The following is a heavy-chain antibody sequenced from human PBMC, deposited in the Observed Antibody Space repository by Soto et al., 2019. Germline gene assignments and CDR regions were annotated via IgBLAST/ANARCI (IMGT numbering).Heavy chain of an antibody. V-gene: IGHV1-46*03. CDR2: INPSGDAT. J-gene: IGHJ6*02. D-gene: IGHD1-26*01. CDR1: GYTFTSYY. CDR3: LRLIVGRDMDV. Sequence: ASVKGSCKAYGYTFTSYYIHWVRQAPGQGLEWMGIINPSGDATTYAQKFQGRVTMTSDTSTSTVYMELSSLRSDDTAVYYCLRLIVGRDMDVWGQGSTVTVS.